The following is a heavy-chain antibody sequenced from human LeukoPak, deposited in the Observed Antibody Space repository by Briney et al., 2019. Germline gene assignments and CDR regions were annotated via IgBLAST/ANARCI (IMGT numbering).Heavy chain of an antibody. D-gene: IGHD5-24*01. Sequence: EASVKVSCKASGYTFTGYYMHWVRQAPGQGLEWMGRIIPILGIANYAQKFQGRVTITADKSTSTAYMELSSLRSEDTAVYYCATTRRDGYNPVIDYWGQGTLVTVSS. V-gene: IGHV1-69*02. CDR3: ATTRRDGYNPVIDY. J-gene: IGHJ4*02. CDR2: IIPILGIA. CDR1: GYTFTGYY.